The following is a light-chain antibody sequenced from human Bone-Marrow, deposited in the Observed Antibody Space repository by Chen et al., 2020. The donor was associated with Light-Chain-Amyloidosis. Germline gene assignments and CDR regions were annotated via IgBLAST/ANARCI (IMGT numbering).Light chain of an antibody. CDR2: EVT. CDR1: SSDVGGDNL. CDR3: SSYTMTNTHV. V-gene: IGLV2-14*01. J-gene: IGLJ1*01. Sequence: QSALTQPASVPGSPGQSIIISCTGTSSDVGGDNLVSWYQQHPDKAPKLIIYEVTNRPSWVPDLFSGSKSNNTASLTISGLQTEDEADYFCSSYTMTNTHVFGSGTRVTVL.